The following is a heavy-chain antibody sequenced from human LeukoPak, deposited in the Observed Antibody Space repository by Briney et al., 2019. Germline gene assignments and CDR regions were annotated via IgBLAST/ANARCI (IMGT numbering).Heavy chain of an antibody. CDR3: ARGGSGSFPFDY. CDR2: IYSSGST. CDR1: GGSISSYY. D-gene: IGHD1-26*01. Sequence: SETLSLTCTVSGGSISSYYWSWLRQPAGKGLECLGRIYSSGSTNYNPSLKSRVTMSVDTSNNQFSLKLSSVTAADTAVYYCARGGSGSFPFDYWGQGTLVTVSS. V-gene: IGHV4-4*07. J-gene: IGHJ4*02.